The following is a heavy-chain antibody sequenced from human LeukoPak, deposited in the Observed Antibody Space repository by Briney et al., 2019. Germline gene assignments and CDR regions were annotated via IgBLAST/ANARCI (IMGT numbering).Heavy chain of an antibody. CDR1: GFTFSSYG. J-gene: IGHJ4*02. CDR2: IRYDGSNK. V-gene: IGHV3-30*02. CDR3: AKASGSYPWYYFDY. D-gene: IGHD1-26*01. Sequence: GGSLRLSCAASGFTFSSYGMHWVRQAPGKGLEWVAFIRYDGSNKYYADSVKGRFTISRDSAKNSLYLQMNSLRAEDMALYYCAKASGSYPWYYFDYWGQGTLVTVSS.